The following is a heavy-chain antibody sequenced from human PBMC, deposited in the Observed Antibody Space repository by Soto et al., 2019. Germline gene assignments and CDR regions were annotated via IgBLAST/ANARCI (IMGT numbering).Heavy chain of an antibody. J-gene: IGHJ6*03. Sequence: EAQLVESGGGLVQPGGSLRLSCAASGFTFSNYEMHWVRQAPGKGLEYVSGISNNGAHTDYAKSVKGRFTISRDNSENTLYLQMGSLRAEAMALSYCAIRGCGSRWLNIYVDVLGKGTTVTVSS. CDR3: AIRGCGSRWLNIYVDV. CDR1: GFTFSNYE. CDR2: ISNNGAHT. D-gene: IGHD6-13*01. V-gene: IGHV3-64*01.